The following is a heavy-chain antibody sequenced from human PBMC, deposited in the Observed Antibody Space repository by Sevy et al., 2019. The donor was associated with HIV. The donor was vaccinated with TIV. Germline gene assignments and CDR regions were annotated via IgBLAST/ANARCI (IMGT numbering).Heavy chain of an antibody. CDR2: ISWNSGRI. Sequence: GGSLRLSCAASGFTLEDYALHWVRQVPGKGLEWVSGISWNSGRIGYADSVKGRFTISRDNAKNSLYLQMNSLRAEDTAFYYCAKDSYYDSSGYFDAWGQGTLVTVS. CDR1: GFTLEDYA. V-gene: IGHV3-9*01. CDR3: AKDSYYDSSGYFDA. D-gene: IGHD3-22*01. J-gene: IGHJ4*02.